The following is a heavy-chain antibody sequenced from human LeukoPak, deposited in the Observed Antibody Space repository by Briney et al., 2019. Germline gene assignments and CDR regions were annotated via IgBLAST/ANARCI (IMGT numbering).Heavy chain of an antibody. Sequence: GGSLRLSCAASGFTFTTYWMQWVRQAPGKGLEWVANMNPDGSERYYVDSVKGRFTISRDNAKNSLYLQMNSLRAEDSAVYYCVRSIVAVAYWGQGTLVTVSS. CDR1: GFTFTTYW. D-gene: IGHD5-12*01. V-gene: IGHV3-7*01. J-gene: IGHJ4*02. CDR2: MNPDGSER. CDR3: VRSIVAVAY.